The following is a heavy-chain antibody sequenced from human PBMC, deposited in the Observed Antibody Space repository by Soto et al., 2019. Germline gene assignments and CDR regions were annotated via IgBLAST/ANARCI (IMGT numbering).Heavy chain of an antibody. D-gene: IGHD3-10*01. CDR2: IIPIFGTA. CDR3: AAAHPLWFGEFKLDPIDY. Sequence: SVKVSCKASGGTFCSYAISWVRQAPGQGLEWMGGIIPIFGTANYAQTFQGRVTITADESTSTAYMELSSLRSEDTAVYYCAAAHPLWFGEFKLDPIDYWRQGTLVTVS. CDR1: GGTFCSYA. J-gene: IGHJ4*02. V-gene: IGHV1-69*13.